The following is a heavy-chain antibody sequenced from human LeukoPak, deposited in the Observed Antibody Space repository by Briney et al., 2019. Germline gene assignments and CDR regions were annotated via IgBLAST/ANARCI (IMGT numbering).Heavy chain of an antibody. V-gene: IGHV1-2*02. CDR3: ARAGGGLDYYYYMDV. D-gene: IGHD3-16*01. J-gene: IGHJ6*03. Sequence: ASVKVSCKASGYTFTGYYMHWVRQAPGQGLGWMGWINPNSGGTNYAQKFQGRVTMTRDTSISTAYMELSRLRSDDTAVYYCARAGGGLDYYYYMDVWGKGTTVTVSS. CDR2: INPNSGGT. CDR1: GYTFTGYY.